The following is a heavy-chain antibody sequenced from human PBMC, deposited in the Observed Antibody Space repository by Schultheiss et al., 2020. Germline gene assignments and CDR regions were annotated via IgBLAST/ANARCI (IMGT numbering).Heavy chain of an antibody. Sequence: GESLKISCSASGFTFSSYAMHWVRQAPGKGLEYVSAISSNGGSTYYADSVKGRFTISRDNSKNTLYLQMSSLRAEDTAVYYCVKDPPFYDFWSGYWKDNWFDPWGQGTLVTVSS. CDR3: VKDPPFYDFWSGYWKDNWFDP. CDR2: ISSNGGST. V-gene: IGHV3-64D*08. J-gene: IGHJ5*02. D-gene: IGHD3-3*01. CDR1: GFTFSSYA.